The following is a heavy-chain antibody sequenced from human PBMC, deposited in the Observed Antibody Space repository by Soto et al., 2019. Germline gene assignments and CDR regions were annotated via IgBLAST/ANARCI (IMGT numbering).Heavy chain of an antibody. D-gene: IGHD1-26*01. Sequence: SETLSLTCAVYGGSLSGYYWSWIRQPPGKALEWIGEINHSGNSNYNPSLKTRVTISVDTSKNQLFLNLSSVTAADTAMYYCARHHVRGRTIAGAAEFWGQGTLVTVSS. CDR3: ARHHVRGRTIAGAAEF. V-gene: IGHV4-34*01. CDR2: INHSGNS. J-gene: IGHJ4*02. CDR1: GGSLSGYY.